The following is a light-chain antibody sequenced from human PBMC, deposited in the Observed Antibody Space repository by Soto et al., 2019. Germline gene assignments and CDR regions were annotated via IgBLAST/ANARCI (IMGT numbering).Light chain of an antibody. CDR3: SSYTSSSTWV. Sequence: QSALTQPASVSGSPGQPITISCTGTSSDVGGYNYVSWYQQHPDKAPKLMIYEVSNRPSGVSNRFSGSKSGNTASLTISGLQAEDEADYYCSSYTSSSTWVFGGGTKVTVL. CDR1: SSDVGGYNY. J-gene: IGLJ3*02. V-gene: IGLV2-14*01. CDR2: EVS.